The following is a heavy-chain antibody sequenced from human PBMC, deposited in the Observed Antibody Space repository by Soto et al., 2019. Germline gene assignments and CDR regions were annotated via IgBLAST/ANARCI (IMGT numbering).Heavy chain of an antibody. Sequence: QVHLVQSGAEVKKPGASVKVSCKASGYTFTSYGITWVRQAPGQGLEWVGWISAHNGNTDYAQKLQGSVTVTRDTSASTAYMELRSLRSDDTAVYYGARGRYGDYWGQGALVTVSS. CDR2: ISAHNGNT. D-gene: IGHD1-1*01. CDR1: GYTFTSYG. J-gene: IGHJ4*02. CDR3: ARGRYGDY. V-gene: IGHV1-18*01.